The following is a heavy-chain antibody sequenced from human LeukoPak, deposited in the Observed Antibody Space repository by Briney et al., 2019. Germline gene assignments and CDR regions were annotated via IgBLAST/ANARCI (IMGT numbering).Heavy chain of an antibody. Sequence: ASVKVSCKASGYTFTGYYMHWVRQAPGQGLEWMGWINPNSGGTNYARKFQGRVTMTRDTSISTAYMELSTLRSDDTAVYYCARVSDREAFDIWGQGTMVTVSS. D-gene: IGHD1-26*01. V-gene: IGHV1-2*02. J-gene: IGHJ3*02. CDR3: ARVSDREAFDI. CDR1: GYTFTGYY. CDR2: INPNSGGT.